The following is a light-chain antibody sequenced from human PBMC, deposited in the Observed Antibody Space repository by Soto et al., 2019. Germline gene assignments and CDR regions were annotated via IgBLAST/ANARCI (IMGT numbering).Light chain of an antibody. V-gene: IGKV1-5*01. CDR3: QHYNSYPWT. Sequence: DIQMTQSPSTLSASIGDRVTITCRASQTINNWLAWYQQKPGKAPNLLIYHASNLETGVPSRFSGSAFGTDFTLTISSLQPDDFAPYYCQHYNSYPWTFGHRTKVEIK. CDR2: HAS. CDR1: QTINNW. J-gene: IGKJ1*01.